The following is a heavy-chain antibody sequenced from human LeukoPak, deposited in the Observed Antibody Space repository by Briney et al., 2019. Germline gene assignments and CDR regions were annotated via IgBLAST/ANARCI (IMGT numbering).Heavy chain of an antibody. D-gene: IGHD1-26*01. CDR2: IYYSGNT. CDR1: GGSISGYY. Sequence: PSETLSLTCTVSGGSISGYYWTWIRQPLGKGLEWIGHIYYSGNTNYNPSLKSRVTISVDLSKNQFSLKMNSVTAADTAVYYCAARIVGTTNYFDYWDQGNLVTVSS. CDR3: AARIVGTTNYFDY. J-gene: IGHJ4*02. V-gene: IGHV4-59*01.